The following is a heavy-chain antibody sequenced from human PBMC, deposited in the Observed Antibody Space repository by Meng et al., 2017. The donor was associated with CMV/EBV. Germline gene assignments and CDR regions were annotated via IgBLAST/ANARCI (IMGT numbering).Heavy chain of an antibody. Sequence: SETLSLTCTVSGGSINTYYWNCIRQPPGKGLEWIGYAYYNGSSNYSPSLKSRFTISVDTSKPQFSLKLASVTAADTAVYFCARYSTSRGFYYYGMNVWGQGTTVTVSS. J-gene: IGHJ6*02. V-gene: IGHV4-59*01. CDR1: GGSINTYY. CDR3: ARYSTSRGFYYYGMNV. CDR2: AYYNGSS. D-gene: IGHD2-15*01.